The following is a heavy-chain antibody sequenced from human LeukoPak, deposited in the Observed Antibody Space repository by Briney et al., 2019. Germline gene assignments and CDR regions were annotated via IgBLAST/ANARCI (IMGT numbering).Heavy chain of an antibody. CDR3: ARSPIYDFWSGPTPVYYYYYYYMDV. D-gene: IGHD3-3*01. CDR1: GYTFTSYD. CDR2: ISAYNGNT. Sequence: GASVKVSCKASGYTFTSYDINWVRQATGQGLEWMGWISAYNGNTNYAQKLQGRVTMTTDTSTSTAYMELRSLRSDDTAVYYCARSPIYDFWSGPTPVYYYYYYYMDVWGKGTTVTVSS. J-gene: IGHJ6*03. V-gene: IGHV1-18*01.